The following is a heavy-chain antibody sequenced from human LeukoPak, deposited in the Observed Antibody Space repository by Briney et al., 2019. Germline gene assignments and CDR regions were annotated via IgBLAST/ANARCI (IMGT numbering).Heavy chain of an antibody. CDR3: ATVWSSHCGHWYLAY. J-gene: IGHJ4*02. CDR1: VYSVSRDYY. CDR2: VDPSGNT. Sequence: SETVSLTCTVSVYSVSRDYYWGWIRQPPGKGLEWIRNVDPSGNTYYNPSLKSRATISLDTSKQHFSLKLTALTAVDTAVYYCATVWSSHCGHWYLAYWGQGTLVTVSS. D-gene: IGHD2-21*01. V-gene: IGHV4-38-2*02.